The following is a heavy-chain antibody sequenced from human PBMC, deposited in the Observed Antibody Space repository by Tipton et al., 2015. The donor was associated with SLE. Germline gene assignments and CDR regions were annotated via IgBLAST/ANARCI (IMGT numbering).Heavy chain of an antibody. CDR3: ARHPYSFDLDAFDI. J-gene: IGHJ3*02. Sequence: SLRLSCVGSGFTFSNHWMSWVRQAPGKGLEWVANIAGDGSKKNLVDSVKGRFTISRDNAKQSLYLQMNSLRADDTAVYYCARHPYSFDLDAFDIWGQGTMVTVSS. CDR2: IAGDGSKK. V-gene: IGHV3-7*03. CDR1: GFTFSNHW. D-gene: IGHD2-15*01.